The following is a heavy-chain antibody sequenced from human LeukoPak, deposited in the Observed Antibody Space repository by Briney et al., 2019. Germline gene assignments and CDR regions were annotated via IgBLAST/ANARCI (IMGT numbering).Heavy chain of an antibody. D-gene: IGHD3-22*01. Sequence: ASVKVSCKVSGYTLTELSMHWVRQAPGKGLEWMGGLDPEDGETIYAQKFQGRVTMTEDTSTDTAYMELSSLRSEDTAVYYCATGRATYYDSSGYYFDYWGQGTLVTVSS. CDR1: GYTLTELS. CDR2: LDPEDGET. CDR3: ATGRATYYDSSGYYFDY. J-gene: IGHJ4*02. V-gene: IGHV1-24*01.